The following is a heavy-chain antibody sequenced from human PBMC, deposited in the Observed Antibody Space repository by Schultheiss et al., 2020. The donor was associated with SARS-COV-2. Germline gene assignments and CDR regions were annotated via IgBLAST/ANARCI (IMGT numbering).Heavy chain of an antibody. CDR3: ARQLTRGYSYGHDY. D-gene: IGHD5-18*01. CDR1: GGSISSSSYY. Sequence: SETLSLTCTVSGGSISSSSYYWGWIRQPPGKGLEWIGSIYFNGSTYYNPSLKSRVTISVDTSKNQFSLKLSSVTAADTAVYYCARQLTRGYSYGHDYWGQGTLVTVSS. CDR2: IYFNGST. J-gene: IGHJ4*02. V-gene: IGHV4-39*01.